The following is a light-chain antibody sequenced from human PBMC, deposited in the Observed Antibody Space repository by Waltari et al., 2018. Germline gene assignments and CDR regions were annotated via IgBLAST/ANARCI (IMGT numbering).Light chain of an antibody. V-gene: IGLV2-14*03. CDR3: SSYTTSRTWV. CDR2: DAS. Sequence: QSALPQPASVSGSPGQSITISCLGSSSDVGAPKIVSWFQHHPGKAPKLLIYDASTRPSGTSDRFSGSKSGNTASLTISGLQAEDEADYYCSSYTTSRTWVFGGGTKLTVL. CDR1: SSDVGAPKI. J-gene: IGLJ3*02.